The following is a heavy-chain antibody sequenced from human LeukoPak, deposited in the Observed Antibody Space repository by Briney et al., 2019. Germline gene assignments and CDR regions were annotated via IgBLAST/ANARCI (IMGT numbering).Heavy chain of an antibody. J-gene: IGHJ4*02. D-gene: IGHD5-12*01. CDR3: ARQDGYESYYFDY. Sequence: GESLKISCKGSGYSFTYYWIGWVRQMPGKGLEWMGIIYPGDSDTRYSPSSQGQVTISADKSIGTAYLQWSSLKASDTAMYYCARQDGYESYYFDYWGQGTPATVSS. V-gene: IGHV5-51*01. CDR1: GYSFTYYW. CDR2: IYPGDSDT.